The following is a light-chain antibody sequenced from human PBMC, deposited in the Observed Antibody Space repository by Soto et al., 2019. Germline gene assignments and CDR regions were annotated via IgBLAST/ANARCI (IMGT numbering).Light chain of an antibody. V-gene: IGKV3-20*01. CDR2: GTS. CDR3: QQYDSPPRT. Sequence: EIVLTQSPGTLSLSPGERATLSCRASQSVSSSYLAWYQQKPGQAPRLIIYGTSSRATGIPDRFSGSGSGTDFTLTISRLEPEDFAVYYCQQYDSPPRTFGQGTKVEIK. J-gene: IGKJ1*01. CDR1: QSVSSSY.